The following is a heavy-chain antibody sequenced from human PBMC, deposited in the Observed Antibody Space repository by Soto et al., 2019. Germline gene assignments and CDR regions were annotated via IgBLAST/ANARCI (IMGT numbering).Heavy chain of an antibody. CDR2: IIPIFGTA. J-gene: IGHJ4*02. CDR1: GGTFSSYA. CDR3: AMNHKGLGAARFDY. V-gene: IGHV1-69*13. D-gene: IGHD6-6*01. Sequence: SVKVSCKASGGTFSSYAISWVRQAPGQGLEWMGGIIPIFGTANYAQKFQGRVTITADESTSTAYMELSRLRSEDTAVYYCAMNHKGLGAARFDYWGQGTLVTVSS.